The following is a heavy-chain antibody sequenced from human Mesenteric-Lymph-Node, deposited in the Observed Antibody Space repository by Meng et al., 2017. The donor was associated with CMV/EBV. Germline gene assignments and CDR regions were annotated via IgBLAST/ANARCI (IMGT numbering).Heavy chain of an antibody. J-gene: IGHJ5*02. D-gene: IGHD6-13*01. CDR1: GGSISSSSYY. Sequence: SEILSLTCTVPGGSISSSSYYWGWIRQPPGKGLEWIGSIYYTGTTHYKASLKSRVTISVDTSKNQFSLKLSSLTAADTAVFFCAGVQYTSSWYVWNWFDPWGQGTLVTVSS. V-gene: IGHV4-39*01. CDR2: IYYTGTT. CDR3: AGVQYTSSWYVWNWFDP.